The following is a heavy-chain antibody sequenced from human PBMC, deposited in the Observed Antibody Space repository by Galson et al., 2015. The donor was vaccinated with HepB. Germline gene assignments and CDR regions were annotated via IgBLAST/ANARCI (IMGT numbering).Heavy chain of an antibody. CDR2: ISGSGGST. V-gene: IGHV3-23*01. D-gene: IGHD6-13*01. CDR3: AKDQRVVAAAGVNYYYYDMDV. CDR1: GFTFSSYA. Sequence: SLRLSCATSGFTFSSYAMNWVRQAPGKGLEWVSTISGSGGSTYYADSVKGRFTTSRDNPKNTLYLQMNSLRAEDTAVYYCAKDQRVVAAAGVNYYYYDMDVWGQGTTVTVSS. J-gene: IGHJ6*02.